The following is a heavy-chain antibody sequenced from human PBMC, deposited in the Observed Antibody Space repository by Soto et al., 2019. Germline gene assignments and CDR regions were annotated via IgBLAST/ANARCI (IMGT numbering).Heavy chain of an antibody. J-gene: IGHJ4*02. V-gene: IGHV3-7*01. Sequence: LSLTCAASGFTFSSYWMSWVRQAPGKGLEWVANIKQDGSEKYYVDSVKGRFTISRDNAKNSLYLQMNSLRAEDTAVYYCARVGYSYGYFDYWGQGTLVTVSS. D-gene: IGHD5-18*01. CDR3: ARVGYSYGYFDY. CDR1: GFTFSSYW. CDR2: IKQDGSEK.